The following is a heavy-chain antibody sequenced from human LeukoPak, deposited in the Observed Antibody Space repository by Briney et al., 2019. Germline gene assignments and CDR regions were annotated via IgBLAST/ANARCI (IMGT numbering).Heavy chain of an antibody. CDR1: GFTFSSYA. J-gene: IGHJ3*02. CDR2: IRSKTYGGTA. Sequence: PGGSLRLSCAASGFTFSSYAMTWLRQAPGKGLEWLGFIRSKTYGGTADYVASVKGRFTISRDDSKNIAYLQMNNLRTEDTALYYCTRVGQNRGFEIWGQGTMVTVSS. V-gene: IGHV3-49*03. CDR3: TRVGQNRGFEI.